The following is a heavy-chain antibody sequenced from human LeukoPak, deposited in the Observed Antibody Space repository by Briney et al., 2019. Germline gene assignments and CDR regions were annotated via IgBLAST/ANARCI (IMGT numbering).Heavy chain of an antibody. D-gene: IGHD5-12*01. CDR2: IYYSGST. CDR3: ARDSGLRPFDY. CDR1: GGSISSYY. J-gene: IGHJ4*02. Sequence: SETLSLTCTVSGGSISSYYWSWIRQPPGKGLEWIGYIYYSGSTNYNPSLKSRVTISVDTSKNQFSLRLSSVTAADTAVYYCARDSGLRPFDYWGQGTLVTVSS. V-gene: IGHV4-59*01.